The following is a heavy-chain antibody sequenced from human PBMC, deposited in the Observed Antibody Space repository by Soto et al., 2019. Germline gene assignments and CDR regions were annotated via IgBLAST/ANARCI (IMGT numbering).Heavy chain of an antibody. CDR2: IYPGDSDT. CDR3: ARRRDTAMEYFDY. CDR1: GYSFTSYW. Sequence: GESLKISCKGSGYSFTSYWIGWVRQMPGKGLEWMGIIYPGDSDTGYSPSFQGQVTISADKSISTAYLQWSSLKASDTAMYYCARRRDTAMEYFDYWGQGTLVTVSS. D-gene: IGHD5-18*01. V-gene: IGHV5-51*01. J-gene: IGHJ4*02.